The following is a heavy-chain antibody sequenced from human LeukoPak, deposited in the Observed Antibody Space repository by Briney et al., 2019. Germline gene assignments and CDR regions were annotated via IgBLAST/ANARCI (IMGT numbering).Heavy chain of an antibody. CDR2: IYWDEDK. J-gene: IGHJ4*02. CDR3: AHRGRTSGYYRVFDY. Sequence: SGPTLVNPTQTLTLTCTFSGFSLSTSGVGVGWIRQPPGKALEWLALIYWDEDKRYSPSLKSRLAITEDTSKNQVVPTMTNMDPVDTATYYCAHRGRTSGYYRVFDYWGQGTLVTVSS. D-gene: IGHD3-22*01. V-gene: IGHV2-5*02. CDR1: GFSLSTSGVG.